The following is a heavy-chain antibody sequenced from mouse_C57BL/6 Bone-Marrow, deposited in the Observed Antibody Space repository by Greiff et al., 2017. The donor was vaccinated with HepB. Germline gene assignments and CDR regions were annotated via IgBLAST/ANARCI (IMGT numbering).Heavy chain of an antibody. J-gene: IGHJ3*01. Sequence: QVQLQQSGAELVRPGTSVKLSCKASGYTFTNYWIGWAKQRPGHGLEWIGDIYPGGGYTNYNEKFKGKATLTADKSSSTAYMQVSSLTSEDAAIYYCARRNYGSGFAYWGQGTLVTVSA. CDR3: ARRNYGSGFAY. V-gene: IGHV1-63*01. D-gene: IGHD1-1*01. CDR1: GYTFTNYW. CDR2: IYPGGGYT.